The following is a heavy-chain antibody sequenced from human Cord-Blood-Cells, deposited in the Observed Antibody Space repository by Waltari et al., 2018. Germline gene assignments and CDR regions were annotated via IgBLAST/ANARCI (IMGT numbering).Heavy chain of an antibody. CDR3: AISPVVGATTFDY. CDR1: GSTFTSYP. J-gene: IGHJ4*02. Sequence: QVQLVQSGAEVKKPGASVKVSCKASGSTFTSYPMHWVRQAPGQRLEWMGWNNAGNGNTKYSQKFQGRVTITRDTAASTAYMELSSLRSEDTAVYYCAISPVVGATTFDYWSQGTLVTVSS. CDR2: NNAGNGNT. V-gene: IGHV1-3*01. D-gene: IGHD1-26*01.